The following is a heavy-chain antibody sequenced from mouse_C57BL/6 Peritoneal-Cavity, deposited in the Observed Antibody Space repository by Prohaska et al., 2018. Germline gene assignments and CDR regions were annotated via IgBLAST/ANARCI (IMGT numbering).Heavy chain of an antibody. D-gene: IGHD2-3*01. CDR2: ISYDGSN. Sequence: VQLQESGPGLVKPSQSLSLTCSVTGYSITSGYYWNWIRQFPGNKLEWMGYISYDGSNNYNPSLKNRISITRDTSKNQFFLKLNSVTTEDTATYYCASLYDGYSLDYWGQGTTLTVSS. J-gene: IGHJ2*01. CDR1: GYSITSGYY. V-gene: IGHV3-6*01. CDR3: ASLYDGYSLDY.